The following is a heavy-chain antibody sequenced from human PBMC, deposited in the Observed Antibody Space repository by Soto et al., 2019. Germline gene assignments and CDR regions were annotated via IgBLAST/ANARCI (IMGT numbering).Heavy chain of an antibody. J-gene: IGHJ4*02. CDR3: AKVAGRETYYYDSSGYYLSS. Sequence: GGSLRLSCAASGFTFSSYAMSWVRQAPGKGLEWVSAISGSGGSTYYADSVKGRFTISRDNSKNTLYLQMNSLRAEDTAVYYWAKVAGRETYYYDSSGYYLSSWGQGTLVTVSS. D-gene: IGHD3-22*01. CDR1: GFTFSSYA. CDR2: ISGSGGST. V-gene: IGHV3-23*01.